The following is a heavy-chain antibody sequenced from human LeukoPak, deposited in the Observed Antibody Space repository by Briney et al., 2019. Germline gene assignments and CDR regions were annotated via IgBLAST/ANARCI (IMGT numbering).Heavy chain of an antibody. D-gene: IGHD5-24*01. CDR2: IYYSGRT. CDR3: ASFGRRDGYNPYYFDY. CDR1: GGSFSGYY. Sequence: SETLSLTCAVYGGSFSGYYWSWIRQPPGKGLEWIGYIYYSGRTSYNTSLKGRVTISVDTSKNQFSLKLSSVTAADTAVYYCASFGRRDGYNPYYFDYWGQGSLVTVSS. V-gene: IGHV4-59*08. J-gene: IGHJ4*02.